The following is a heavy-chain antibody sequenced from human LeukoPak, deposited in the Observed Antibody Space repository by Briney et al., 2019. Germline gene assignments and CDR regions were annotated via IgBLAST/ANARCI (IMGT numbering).Heavy chain of an antibody. CDR3: ARDPGEWLAVYYFDY. D-gene: IGHD6-19*01. J-gene: IGHJ4*02. Sequence: SETLSLTCTVSGGAISSSSYYWGWIRRPPGKGLEWIGSIYHSGSTYYNPSLKSRVTISVDTSKNQFSLKLSSVTAADTAVYYCARDPGEWLAVYYFDYWGQGTLVTVSS. CDR1: GGAISSSSYY. V-gene: IGHV4-39*07. CDR2: IYHSGST.